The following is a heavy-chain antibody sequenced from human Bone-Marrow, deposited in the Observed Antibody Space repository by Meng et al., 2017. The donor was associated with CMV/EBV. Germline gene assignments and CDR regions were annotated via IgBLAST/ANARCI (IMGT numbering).Heavy chain of an antibody. V-gene: IGHV4-34*01. D-gene: IGHD3-3*01. CDR3: ARGGVGITIFGVVISPYYYYGMDV. Sequence: SETLSLTCAVYGGSFSGYYWSWIRQPPGKGLEWIGEINHSGSTNYNPSLKSRVTISVDTSKNQFSLKLSSVTAADTAVYYCARGGVGITIFGVVISPYYYYGMDVWGQGPTVTSYS. CDR2: INHSGST. CDR1: GGSFSGYY. J-gene: IGHJ6*01.